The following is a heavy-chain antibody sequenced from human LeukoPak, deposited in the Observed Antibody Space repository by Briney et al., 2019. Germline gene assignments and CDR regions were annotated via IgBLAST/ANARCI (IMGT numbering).Heavy chain of an antibody. V-gene: IGHV3-74*01. Sequence: GGSLRLSCAASGFTFSSHWMHWVRQAPGKGLVWVSRINSDGSSTSYADSVKGRFTISRDNAKNSLYLQMNSLRAEDTAVYYCARDKFPITMVRGVNINNWFDPWGQGTLVTVSS. CDR3: ARDKFPITMVRGVNINNWFDP. CDR2: INSDGSST. CDR1: GFTFSSHW. D-gene: IGHD3-10*01. J-gene: IGHJ5*02.